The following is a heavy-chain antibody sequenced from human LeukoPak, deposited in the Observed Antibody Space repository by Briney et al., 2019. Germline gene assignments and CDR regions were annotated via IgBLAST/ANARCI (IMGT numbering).Heavy chain of an antibody. V-gene: IGHV3-20*04. J-gene: IGHJ4*02. CDR3: ARPISYYYDSSGSLNYFDY. Sequence: GGSLRLSCAASGFTFEDYGMTWVRQVPGKGLEWVSGINWNGGSTGYADSVKGRFTISRDNAKNSLYLQMNSLRAEDTALYYCARPISYYYDSSGSLNYFDYWGQGTLVTVSS. CDR1: GFTFEDYG. CDR2: INWNGGST. D-gene: IGHD3-22*01.